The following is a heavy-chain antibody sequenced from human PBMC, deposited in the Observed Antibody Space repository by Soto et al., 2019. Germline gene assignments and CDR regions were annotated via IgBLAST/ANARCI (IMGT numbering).Heavy chain of an antibody. CDR3: ARDCISTSCHTDYGMAV. CDR2: IYYSGST. Sequence: PSETLSLTCTVSGGSVSSGSYYWSWIRQPPGKGLEWIGYIYYSGSTNYNPSLKSRVTISVDTSKNQFSLELSSVTAADTAVYYCARDCISTSCHTDYGMAVWGQGTTVTVS. V-gene: IGHV4-61*01. J-gene: IGHJ6*02. CDR1: GGSVSSGSYY. D-gene: IGHD2-2*02.